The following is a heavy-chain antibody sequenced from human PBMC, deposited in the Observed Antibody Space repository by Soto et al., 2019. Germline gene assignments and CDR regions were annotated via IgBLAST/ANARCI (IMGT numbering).Heavy chain of an antibody. CDR1: EFTFSTYG. J-gene: IGHJ6*02. D-gene: IGHD6-13*01. CDR3: AKDRTSSSWYYLYYYGMDV. CDR2: TSFDGNNK. V-gene: IGHV3-30*18. Sequence: QEQLVESGGGVVQPGRSLRLSCAASEFTFSTYGMHWVRQAPGKGLEWVAVTSFDGNNKYYADSVKGRFTISRDNFKNTLYLQMNSLRAEDTAVYYCAKDRTSSSWYYLYYYGMDVWGQGTTVTVSS.